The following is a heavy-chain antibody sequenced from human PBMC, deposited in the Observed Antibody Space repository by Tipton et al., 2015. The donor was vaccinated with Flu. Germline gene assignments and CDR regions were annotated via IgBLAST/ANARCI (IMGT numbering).Heavy chain of an antibody. CDR3: AKDRVGYYGSGVDY. Sequence: QVQLVQSGGGLVQPGGSLRLSCAASGFTFSSYEMNWVRQAPGKGLEWVAVIWYDGSNKYYADSVKGRFTISRDNSKNTLYLQMNSLRAEDTAVYYCAKDRVGYYGSGVDYWGQGTLVTVSS. J-gene: IGHJ4*02. V-gene: IGHV3-33*06. CDR2: IWYDGSNK. D-gene: IGHD3-10*01. CDR1: GFTFSSYE.